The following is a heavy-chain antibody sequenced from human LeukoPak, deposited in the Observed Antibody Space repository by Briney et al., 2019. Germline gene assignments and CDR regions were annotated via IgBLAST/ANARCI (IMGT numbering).Heavy chain of an antibody. CDR3: AKADCSSTSCLLDRSEFYYYYGMDV. Sequence: GGSLRVSCAASGFTFDDYAMHWVRQAPGKGLEWVSGISWNSGSIGYADSVKGRFTISRDSAKNSLYLQMNSLRAEDTALYYCAKADCSSTSCLLDRSEFYYYYGMDVWGQGTTVTVSS. CDR2: ISWNSGSI. CDR1: GFTFDDYA. D-gene: IGHD2-2*01. J-gene: IGHJ6*02. V-gene: IGHV3-9*01.